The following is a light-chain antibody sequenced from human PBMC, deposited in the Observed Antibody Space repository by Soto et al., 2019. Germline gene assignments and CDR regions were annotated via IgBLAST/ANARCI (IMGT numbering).Light chain of an antibody. V-gene: IGKV1-39*01. CDR3: QQSSSTLFT. J-gene: IGKJ3*01. Sequence: DIQMTQSPSSLSASVGDRVTITCRASQSISGYLNWYQQKRGKATKLLIYAASTLQSGVPSRFSGSGSGTDFTLTVSSLQPEDFATYYCQQSSSTLFTFGPGTSVDI. CDR2: AAS. CDR1: QSISGY.